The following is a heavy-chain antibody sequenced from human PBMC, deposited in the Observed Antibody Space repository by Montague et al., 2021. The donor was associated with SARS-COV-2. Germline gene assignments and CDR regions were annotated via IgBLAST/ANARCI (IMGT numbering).Heavy chain of an antibody. V-gene: IGHV6-1*01. J-gene: IGHJ3*02. CDR2: N. Sequence: NDYAISLQSRITINPDTSKNQFSLQLSSVAPEDTAVFYCARTTTRMLYPWNAFDIWGQGTMVTVSS. CDR3: ARTTTRMLYPWNAFDI. D-gene: IGHD2-15*01.